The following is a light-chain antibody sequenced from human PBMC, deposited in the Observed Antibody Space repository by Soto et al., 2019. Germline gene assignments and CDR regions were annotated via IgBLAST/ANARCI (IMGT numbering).Light chain of an antibody. CDR3: QQYNNWPIT. J-gene: IGKJ5*01. Sequence: EIVMTQSPATLSVSPGERATLSCRASQSVSSNLAWYQQKPGQAPRLLIDGASTRATGLPGRFSGSGSGTEFTLTISSLQSEDFAVYYCQQYNNWPITFGQGTRLEI. CDR2: GAS. V-gene: IGKV3-15*01. CDR1: QSVSSN.